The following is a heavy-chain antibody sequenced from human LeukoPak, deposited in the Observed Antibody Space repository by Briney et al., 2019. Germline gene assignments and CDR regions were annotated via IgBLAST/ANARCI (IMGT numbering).Heavy chain of an antibody. CDR2: INHSGST. D-gene: IGHD3/OR15-3a*01. Sequence: SETLSLTCAVYGGSFSGYYWSWIRQPPGKGLEWIGEINHSGSTNYNPSLKSRVTISVDTSKNQFSLKLSSVTAADTAVYYCARGGFLDSYTGFDYWGQGTLVTVSS. CDR3: ARGGFLDSYTGFDY. J-gene: IGHJ4*02. V-gene: IGHV4-34*01. CDR1: GGSFSGYY.